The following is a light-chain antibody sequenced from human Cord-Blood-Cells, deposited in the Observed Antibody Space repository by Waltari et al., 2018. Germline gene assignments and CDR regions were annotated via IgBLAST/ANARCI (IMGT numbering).Light chain of an antibody. Sequence: DIVMTQSPDSLAVSLCERATINCKSSKSVLYSSNNKNYLAWYQQKPGQPPKLLIYWASTRESGVPDRFSGSGSGTDFTLTISSLQAEDVAVYYCQQYYSTPYTFGQGTKLEIK. J-gene: IGKJ2*01. V-gene: IGKV4-1*01. CDR1: KSVLYSSNNKNY. CDR2: WAS. CDR3: QQYYSTPYT.